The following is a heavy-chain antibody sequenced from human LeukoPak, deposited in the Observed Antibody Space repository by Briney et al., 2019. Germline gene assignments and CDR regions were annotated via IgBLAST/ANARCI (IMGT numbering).Heavy chain of an antibody. Sequence: GGSLRLSCAASGFTFSSYGMHWVRQAPGKGLEWVAVIWYDGSNKYYADSVKGRFTISRDNSKNTLYLQMNSLRAEDTAVYYCARESGEWEQSSLFDYWGQGTLVTVSS. D-gene: IGHD1-26*01. J-gene: IGHJ4*02. CDR3: ARESGEWEQSSLFDY. CDR2: IWYDGSNK. V-gene: IGHV3-33*01. CDR1: GFTFSSYG.